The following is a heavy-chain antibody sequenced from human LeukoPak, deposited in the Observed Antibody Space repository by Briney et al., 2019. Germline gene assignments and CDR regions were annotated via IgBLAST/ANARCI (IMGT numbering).Heavy chain of an antibody. CDR2: INHSGST. D-gene: IGHD2-21*02. Sequence: SETLSLTCAAYGGSFSGYYWSWIRQPPGKGLEWIGEINHSGSTNYDPSLKSRVTISVDTSKNQFSLKLSSVTAADTAVYYCARGPASADTALYCGGDCSPTLGISFDYWGQGTLVTVSS. CDR3: ARGPASADTALYCGGDCSPTLGISFDY. V-gene: IGHV4-34*01. J-gene: IGHJ4*02. CDR1: GGSFSGYY.